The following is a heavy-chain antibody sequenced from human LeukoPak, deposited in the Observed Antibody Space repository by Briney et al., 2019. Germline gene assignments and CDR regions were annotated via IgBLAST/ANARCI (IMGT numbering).Heavy chain of an antibody. CDR1: GYTFTGYY. V-gene: IGHV1-2*02. Sequence: ASVKVSCKASGYTFTGYYMHWVRQAPGQGLEWMGWINPNSGGTNYAQKFQGRVTMTRDTSISTAYMELSRLRSDDAAVYYCARGLPYYYDSSGYPFWGQGTLVTASS. J-gene: IGHJ4*02. D-gene: IGHD3-22*01. CDR2: INPNSGGT. CDR3: ARGLPYYYDSSGYPF.